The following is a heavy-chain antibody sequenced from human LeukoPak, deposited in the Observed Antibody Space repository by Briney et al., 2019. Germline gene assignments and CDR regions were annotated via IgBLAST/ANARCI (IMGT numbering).Heavy chain of an antibody. J-gene: IGHJ6*02. CDR2: IYYTGST. CDR3: ARDRGSYYGYYYYGMDV. CDR1: GGSISNYY. V-gene: IGHV4-59*01. Sequence: PSETLSLTCTVSGGSISNYYWSWIRQSPGRGLEWIGYIYYTGSTNYNPSLRSRLTISVDTSKNQFSLKLSSVTAADTAVYYCARDRGSYYGYYYYGMDVWGQGTTVTVSS. D-gene: IGHD1-26*01.